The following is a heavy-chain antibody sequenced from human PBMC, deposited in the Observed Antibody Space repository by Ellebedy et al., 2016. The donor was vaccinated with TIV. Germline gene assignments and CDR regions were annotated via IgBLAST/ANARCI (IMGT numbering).Heavy chain of an antibody. J-gene: IGHJ4*02. CDR3: AKGWLGAGAGTDFDY. CDR1: GFPFSSYA. Sequence: GESLKISCAASGFPFSSYAMSWVRQPPGKGLEWVSSISDSGGNTYYADSVRGRFTFSRDNSKNTLCLQMNSLRAEDTAVYYCAKGWLGAGAGTDFDYWGRGTLVTVSS. CDR2: ISDSGGNT. D-gene: IGHD6-13*01. V-gene: IGHV3-23*01.